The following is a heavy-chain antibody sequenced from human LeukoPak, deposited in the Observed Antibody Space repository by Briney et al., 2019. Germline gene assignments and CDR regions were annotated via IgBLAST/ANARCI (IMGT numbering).Heavy chain of an antibody. CDR1: GGSISSGGYY. CDR2: IYYSGST. V-gene: IGHV4-31*03. D-gene: IGHD6-13*01. CDR3: AWEEAAAGNEIDY. Sequence: SQTLSVTCTVSGGSISSGGYYWSWIRQHPGKGLEWIGYIYYSGSTYYNPSLKSRVTISVDTSKNQFSLKLSSVTAADTAVYYCAWEEAAAGNEIDYWGQGTLVTVSS. J-gene: IGHJ4*02.